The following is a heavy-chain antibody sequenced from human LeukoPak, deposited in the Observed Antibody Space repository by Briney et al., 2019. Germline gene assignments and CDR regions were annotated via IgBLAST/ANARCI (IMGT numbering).Heavy chain of an antibody. CDR1: GFTFSSYW. CDR2: IHTGGST. V-gene: IGHV3-53*01. CDR3: ARVGRKGALGDRTYYFDY. D-gene: IGHD1-26*01. J-gene: IGHJ4*02. Sequence: SGGSLRLSCAASGFTFSSYWMSWVRQAPGKGLEWVSFIHTGGSTYYADSVKGRFTISRDNSKNTLYLQMNSLRAEDTAVYYCARVGRKGALGDRTYYFDYWGQGTLVTVSS.